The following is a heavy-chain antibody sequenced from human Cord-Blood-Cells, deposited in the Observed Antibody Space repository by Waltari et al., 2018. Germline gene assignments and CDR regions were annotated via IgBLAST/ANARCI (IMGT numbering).Heavy chain of an antibody. Sequence: QVTLKESGPALVKPTQTLTLTCTFSGFSLRTSGMRVSWLRQPPGKALEWLARIDWDDDKFYSTSLKTMLTISKNTSKNQVVLTMTNMDPVDTATYYCARTNPYSSSWYYFDYWGQGTLVTVSS. CDR2: IDWDDDK. V-gene: IGHV2-70*04. D-gene: IGHD6-13*01. J-gene: IGHJ4*02. CDR1: GFSLRTSGMR. CDR3: ARTNPYSSSWYYFDY.